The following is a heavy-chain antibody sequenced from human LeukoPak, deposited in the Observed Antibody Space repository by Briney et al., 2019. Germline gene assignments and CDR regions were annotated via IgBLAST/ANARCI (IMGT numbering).Heavy chain of an antibody. CDR3: ARATRYYDFWSGYYYFDY. Sequence: ASVKVSCKASGYTFTGYYMHRVRQAPGQGLEWMGWINPNSGGTNYAQKFQGRVTMTRDTSISTAYMELSRLRSDDTAVYYCARATRYYDFWSGYYYFDYWGQGTLVTVSS. D-gene: IGHD3-3*01. V-gene: IGHV1-2*02. J-gene: IGHJ4*02. CDR1: GYTFTGYY. CDR2: INPNSGGT.